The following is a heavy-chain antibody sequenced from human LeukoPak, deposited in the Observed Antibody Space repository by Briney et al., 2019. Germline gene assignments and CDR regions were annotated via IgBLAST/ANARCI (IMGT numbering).Heavy chain of an antibody. V-gene: IGHV1-69*01. CDR2: IIPIFGTA. D-gene: IGHD6-13*01. CDR1: GGTFSSYA. J-gene: IGHJ5*02. CDR3: ARDFRSSWLNWFDP. Sequence: SVKVSCEASGGTFSSYAISWVRQAPGQRVEGKGGIIPIFGTANYAQKFQGRVTITADESTSTAYMELSSLRSEDTAVYYCARDFRSSWLNWFDPWGQGTLVTVSS.